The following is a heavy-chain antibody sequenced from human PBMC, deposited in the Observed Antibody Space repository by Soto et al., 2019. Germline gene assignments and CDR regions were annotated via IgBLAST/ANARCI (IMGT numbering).Heavy chain of an antibody. CDR3: AKDHIAAAGTFPHI. J-gene: IGHJ3*02. V-gene: IGHV3-23*01. CDR2: ISGGGGST. CDR1: GFTFSKNT. D-gene: IGHD6-13*01. Sequence: GGSLRLSCASSGFTFSKNTMTWVRQAPGKGLEWVSDISGGGGSTYYADSVKGRFTISRDNSKNTLYLQMNSLRAEDTAVYYCAKDHIAAAGTFPHIWGQGTMVTGSS.